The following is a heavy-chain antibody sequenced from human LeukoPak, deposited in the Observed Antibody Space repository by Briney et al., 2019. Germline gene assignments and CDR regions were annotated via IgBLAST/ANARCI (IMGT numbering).Heavy chain of an antibody. CDR2: IYYSGST. Sequence: SETLSLTCTVSGGSISSSSYYWGWIRQPPGKGLEWIGSIYYSGSTYYNPSLKSRVTISVDTSKNQFSLKLSSVTAADTAVYCCARRQYYVYAFDIWGQGTMVTVSS. V-gene: IGHV4-39*01. J-gene: IGHJ3*02. D-gene: IGHD3-16*01. CDR3: ARRQYYVYAFDI. CDR1: GGSISSSSYY.